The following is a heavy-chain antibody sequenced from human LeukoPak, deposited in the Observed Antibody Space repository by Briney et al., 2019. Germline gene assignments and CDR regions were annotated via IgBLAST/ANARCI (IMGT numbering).Heavy chain of an antibody. V-gene: IGHV3-21*01. Sequence: GGSLRLSCAASGFTFSSYSMNGARQAPGKGLEWVSSISSSSSYIFYADSVKGRFTISRDNAKNSLYLQMNSLRAEDTAGYYCARDPYCRSSSRFRDYYYYVDVWGKGTTVTVSS. CDR3: ARDPYCRSSSRFRDYYYYVDV. D-gene: IGHD2-2*01. J-gene: IGHJ6*03. CDR1: GFTFSSYS. CDR2: ISSSSSYI.